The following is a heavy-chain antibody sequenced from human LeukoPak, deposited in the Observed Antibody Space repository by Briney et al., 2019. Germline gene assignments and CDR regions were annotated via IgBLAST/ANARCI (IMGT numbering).Heavy chain of an antibody. D-gene: IGHD2-15*01. CDR3: ASGNYFDY. CDR2: TKQDGTEK. J-gene: IGHJ4*02. Sequence: PGGSLRLSCAASGFSFSTYWMSWVRQAPGKGLEWVANTKQDGTEKHYVNSVKGRFTISRDNAKNSLYLQMNHLRAEDTAVYFCASGNYFDYWGQGILVAVSS. V-gene: IGHV3-7*01. CDR1: GFSFSTYW.